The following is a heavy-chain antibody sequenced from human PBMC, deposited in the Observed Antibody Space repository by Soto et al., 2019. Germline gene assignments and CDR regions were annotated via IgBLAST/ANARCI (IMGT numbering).Heavy chain of an antibody. D-gene: IGHD6-13*01. CDR3: ARYSSSSFYGMDV. CDR1: GYTFTGYY. V-gene: IGHV1-2*04. Sequence: ASVKVSCKASGYTFTGYYMHWVRQAPGQGLEWMGWINPNSGGTNYAQKFQGWVTMTRDTSISTAYMELSRLRSDDTAVYYCARYSSSSFYGMDVWGQGTTVTVPS. CDR2: INPNSGGT. J-gene: IGHJ6*02.